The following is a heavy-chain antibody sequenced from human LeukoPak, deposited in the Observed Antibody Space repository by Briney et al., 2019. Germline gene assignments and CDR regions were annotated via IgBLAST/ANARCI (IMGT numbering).Heavy chain of an antibody. J-gene: IGHJ4*02. CDR2: IYYSGST. CDR3: AREDTDFLGTYDY. V-gene: IGHV4-31*03. D-gene: IGHD2/OR15-2a*01. Sequence: PSETLSLTCTVSGGSISSGGYYWSWIRQHPGKGLEWIGYIYYSGSTYYNPSLKSRVTISVDTSKNQFSLKLSSVTAADTAVYYCAREDTDFLGTYDYWGQGTQVTVSS. CDR1: GGSISSGGYY.